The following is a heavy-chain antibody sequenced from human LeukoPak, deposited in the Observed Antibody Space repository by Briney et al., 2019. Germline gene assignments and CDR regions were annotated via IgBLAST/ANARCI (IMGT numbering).Heavy chain of an antibody. CDR3: ARASSDDTAMATPFAY. Sequence: SVKVSCKASGGTFSDYGINWVRQAPGQGLEWMGGITPIFGTANYVQKFQGRVTITADESTSTAYMELSRLRSEDTAIYCCARASSDDTAMATPFAYWGQGTLVTVSS. D-gene: IGHD5-18*01. CDR2: ITPIFGTA. CDR1: GGTFSDYG. J-gene: IGHJ4*02. V-gene: IGHV1-69*13.